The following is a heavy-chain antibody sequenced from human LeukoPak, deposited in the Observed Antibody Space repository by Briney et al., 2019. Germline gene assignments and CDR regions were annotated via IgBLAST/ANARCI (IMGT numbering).Heavy chain of an antibody. CDR3: ARGPVLLKTITPPVDY. CDR2: INHSGST. J-gene: IGHJ4*02. V-gene: IGHV4-34*01. D-gene: IGHD3-10*01. CDR1: GGSFSGYY. Sequence: SETLSLTCAVYGGSFSGYYWSWIRQPPGKGLEWIGEINHSGSTNYNLSLKSRVTISVDTSKNQFSLKLSSVTAADTAVYYCARGPVLLKTITPPVDYWGQGTLVTVSS.